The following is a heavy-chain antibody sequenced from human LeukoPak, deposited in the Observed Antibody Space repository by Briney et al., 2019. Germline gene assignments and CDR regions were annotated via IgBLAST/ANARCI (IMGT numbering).Heavy chain of an antibody. Sequence: GALRISWGGSGFNLRSFGMAWGRPAPGQGVGGVTFIRFDGSEEFYADSVKGRFTISRDNTKNTVYLQMNSLRAEDTAVYYCAKELNYGSGLDVWGKGTTVTVSS. CDR1: GFNLRSFG. CDR2: IRFDGSEE. CDR3: AKELNYGSGLDV. J-gene: IGHJ6*04. V-gene: IGHV3-30*02. D-gene: IGHD3-10*01.